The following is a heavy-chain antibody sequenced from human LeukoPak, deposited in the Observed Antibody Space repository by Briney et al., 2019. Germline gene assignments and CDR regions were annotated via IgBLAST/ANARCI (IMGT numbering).Heavy chain of an antibody. V-gene: IGHV3-21*01. D-gene: IGHD6-19*01. CDR3: ARVWTGQWPPHYYYMDV. J-gene: IGHJ6*03. CDR1: GFTFVSHW. CDR2: ISSSSSYI. Sequence: GGSLRLSCVASGFTFVSHWMTWVRQAPGKGLEWISCISSSSSYIYYADSVKGRFTISRDNAKNSLYLQMNSLRAEDTAVYYCARVWTGQWPPHYYYMDVWGKGTTVTISS.